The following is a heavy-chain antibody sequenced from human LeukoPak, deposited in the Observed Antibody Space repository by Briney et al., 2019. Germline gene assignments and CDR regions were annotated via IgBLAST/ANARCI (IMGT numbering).Heavy chain of an antibody. Sequence: PGGPLSLSVAAPGLPSSSYAITWFPQPPGKGLDWPSSIRIIIIYISYADSVKGRFTISRDNAKNSLYLQMNSLRAEDTAVYYCARVERLIVVVPAAIIQEVPNPPDYWGQGTLVTVSS. D-gene: IGHD2-2*01. CDR2: IRIIIIYI. CDR1: GLPSSSYA. J-gene: IGHJ4*02. V-gene: IGHV3-21*01. CDR3: ARVERLIVVVPAAIIQEVPNPPDY.